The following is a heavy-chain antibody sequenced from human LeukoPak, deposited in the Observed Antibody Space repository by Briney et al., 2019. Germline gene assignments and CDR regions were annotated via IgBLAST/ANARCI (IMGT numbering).Heavy chain of an antibody. Sequence: SETLSLTCAGSGASISSNNWWGGVRQPPGKGLEWIGEIYHGETTNYNPSLKSRVTISVDKSKNHFSLKLSSVTAADTGAYYCARAGIFGVGGDWFAPWGRGPLAIVSS. V-gene: IGHV4-4*02. CDR1: GASISSNNW. CDR3: ARAGIFGVGGDWFAP. J-gene: IGHJ5*02. CDR2: IYHGETT. D-gene: IGHD3-3*01.